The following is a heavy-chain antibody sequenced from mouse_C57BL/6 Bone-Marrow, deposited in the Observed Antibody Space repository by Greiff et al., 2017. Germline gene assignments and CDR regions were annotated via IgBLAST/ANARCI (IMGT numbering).Heavy chain of an antibody. CDR3: ADSNYGYAMDY. Sequence: EVQLQQSGPVLVKPGASVKMSCKASGYTFTDYYMNWVKQSHGKSLEWIGVIHPYNGGTSYNQKFKGKATLTVDKSSSTAYMELNSLTSEDSAVYYCADSNYGYAMDYWGQGTSVTVSS. J-gene: IGHJ4*01. D-gene: IGHD2-5*01. CDR2: IHPYNGGT. V-gene: IGHV1-19*01. CDR1: GYTFTDYY.